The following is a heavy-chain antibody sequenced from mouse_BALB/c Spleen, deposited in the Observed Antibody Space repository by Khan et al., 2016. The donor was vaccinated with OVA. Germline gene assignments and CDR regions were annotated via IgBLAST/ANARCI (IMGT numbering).Heavy chain of an antibody. CDR1: GFTFSSYS. D-gene: IGHD4-1*01. Sequence: EVELVESGGDLVKPGGSLKLSCAASGFTFSSYSMSWVRQTPDKRLEWVATISSAGDYTYYPDSVKGRFTLSRDNAKNTPYLQMSSLKSEDTAMYYCAGHLTGSFAYWGQGTLVTVSA. V-gene: IGHV5-6*01. CDR3: AGHLTGSFAY. J-gene: IGHJ3*01. CDR2: ISSAGDYT.